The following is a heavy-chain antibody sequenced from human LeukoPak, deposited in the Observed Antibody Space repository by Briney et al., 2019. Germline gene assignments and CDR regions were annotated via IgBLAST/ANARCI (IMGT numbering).Heavy chain of an antibody. CDR2: IIPIFGTA. CDR1: GYTFTRYY. CDR3: AREDQYYDILTGPEGYYGMDV. V-gene: IGHV1-69*13. D-gene: IGHD3-9*01. J-gene: IGHJ6*02. Sequence: GASVKVSCKASGYTFTRYYMHWVRQAPGQGLEWMGGIIPIFGTANYAQKFQGRVTITADESTSTAYMELSSLRSEDTAVYYCAREDQYYDILTGPEGYYGMDVWGQGTTVTVSS.